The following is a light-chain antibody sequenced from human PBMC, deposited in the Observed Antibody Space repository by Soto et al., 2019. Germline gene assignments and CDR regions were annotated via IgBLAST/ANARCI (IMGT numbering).Light chain of an antibody. V-gene: IGKV3-15*01. J-gene: IGKJ4*01. CDR2: DAS. Sequence: DIVMTQSPATLSVSPGEGATLSCRARQSVHSALAWYQQRPGQTTRLLIYDASTRATGIPDRFSGSGSGTEFTLTISSLQSEDFAIYYCQQYGTWPPLTFGGGTKVEI. CDR1: QSVHSA. CDR3: QQYGTWPPLT.